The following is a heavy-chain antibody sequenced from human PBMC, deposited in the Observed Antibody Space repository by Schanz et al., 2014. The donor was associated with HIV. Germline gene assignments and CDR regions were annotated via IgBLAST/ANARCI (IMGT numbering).Heavy chain of an antibody. V-gene: IGHV3-53*02. J-gene: IGHJ4*02. CDR2: IYSGGTT. Sequence: EVQLVETGGRLIQPGGSLRLSCAASGFTVSSIYMSWVRQAPGRGLEWVSVIYSGGTTYYADSVKGRFTISRDNSKNTLYLQMNSLRVEDTAVYHCVRDQSLWGSGYTYFDHWGQGTQVTVSS. CDR1: GFTVSSIY. D-gene: IGHD5-12*01. CDR3: VRDQSLWGSGYTYFDH.